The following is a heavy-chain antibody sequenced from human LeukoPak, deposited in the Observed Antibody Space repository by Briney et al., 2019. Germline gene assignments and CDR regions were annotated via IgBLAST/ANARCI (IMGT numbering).Heavy chain of an antibody. CDR1: GGSISSYY. CDR3: ARDRSPEGYYDSSHWDYYHGMDV. V-gene: IGHV4-59*01. D-gene: IGHD3-22*01. J-gene: IGHJ6*02. CDR2: IYYSGST. Sequence: SETLSLTCTVSGGSISSYYWSWIRQPPGKGLEWIGYIYYSGSTNYNPSLKSRVTISVDTSKNQFSLNLSSVTAADTAMYYCARDRSPEGYYDSSHWDYYHGMDVWGQGTTVTVSS.